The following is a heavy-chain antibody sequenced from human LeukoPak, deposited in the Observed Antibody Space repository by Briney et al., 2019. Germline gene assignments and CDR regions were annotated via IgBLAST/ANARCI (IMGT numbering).Heavy chain of an antibody. CDR1: GYTFTSYD. J-gene: IGHJ4*02. V-gene: IGHV1-8*01. D-gene: IGHD3-9*01. Sequence: GASVKVSCKASGYTFTSYDINWVRQATGQGLEWMGWMNPNSGNTGYAQKFQGRVTMTRDTSISTAYMELSRLRYDDTAVYYCARGPHLFLTNYFIAYWGQGTLVTVSS. CDR2: MNPNSGNT. CDR3: ARGPHLFLTNYFIAY.